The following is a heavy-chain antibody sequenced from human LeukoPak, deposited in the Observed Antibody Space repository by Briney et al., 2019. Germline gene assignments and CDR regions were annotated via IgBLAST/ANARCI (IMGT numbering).Heavy chain of an antibody. CDR3: AREDARQPPRRSEF. D-gene: IGHD6-6*01. V-gene: IGHV3-23*01. CDR2: SGHGGDT. CDR1: GFTFSTYA. J-gene: IGHJ4*02. Sequence: GGSLRLSCAASGFTFSTYAMYWVRQAAGRRLEWVSTSGHGGDTYYADSVKGRVTGSRDNSKKTLFLQMNSLKAEDTAVYFCAREDARQPPRRSEFWGQGTLVTVSS.